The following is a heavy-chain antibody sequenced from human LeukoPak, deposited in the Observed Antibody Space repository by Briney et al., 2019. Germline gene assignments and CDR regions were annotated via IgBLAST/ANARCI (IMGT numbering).Heavy chain of an antibody. CDR1: GSSISSRSYY. CDR2: IYYKGDT. D-gene: IGHD3-10*01. CDR3: ARVAGIPDLLWFGELGGTDAFDI. Sequence: PSETLSLTCTVSGSSISSRSYYWGWIRQPPGKGLEWIGSIYYKGDTYFNPSLKSRVTISVDKSKNQFSLKLSSVTAADTAVYYCARVAGIPDLLWFGELGGTDAFDIWGQGTMVTVSS. V-gene: IGHV4-39*07. J-gene: IGHJ3*02.